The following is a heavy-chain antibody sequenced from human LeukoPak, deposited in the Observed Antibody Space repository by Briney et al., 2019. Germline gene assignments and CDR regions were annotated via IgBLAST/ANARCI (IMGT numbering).Heavy chain of an antibody. J-gene: IGHJ5*02. V-gene: IGHV4-39*01. CDR3: ARHAPYGGNSGGWFDP. CDR1: GGSISSSSYY. D-gene: IGHD4-23*01. CDR2: IYYSGST. Sequence: SETLFLTCTVSGGSISSSSYYWGWIRQPPGKGLEWIGSIYYSGSTYYNPSLKSRVTISVDTSKNQFSLKLSSVTAADTAVYYCARHAPYGGNSGGWFDPWGQGTLVTVSS.